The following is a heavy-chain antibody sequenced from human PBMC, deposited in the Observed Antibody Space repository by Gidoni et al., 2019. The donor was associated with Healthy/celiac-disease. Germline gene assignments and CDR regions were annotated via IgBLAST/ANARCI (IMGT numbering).Heavy chain of an antibody. CDR1: GFTFGDYA. V-gene: IGHV3-49*05. CDR3: TRYWNYFDY. CDR2: IRSKAYGGTT. D-gene: IGHD2-15*01. Sequence: EVQLVESGGGLVKPGRSLRLSCRASGFTFGDYAMSWFRQAPGKGLEWVGFIRSKAYGGTTEYAASVKGRFTISRDDSKSIAYLQMNSLKTEDTAVYYCTRYWNYFDYWGQGTLVTVSS. J-gene: IGHJ4*02.